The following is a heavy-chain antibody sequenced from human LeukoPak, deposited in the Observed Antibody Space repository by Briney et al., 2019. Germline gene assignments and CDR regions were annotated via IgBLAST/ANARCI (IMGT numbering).Heavy chain of an antibody. CDR3: AKDNAQLRFLEWSPPDY. Sequence: GGSLRLSCAASGFTFSSYGMHWVRQAPGKGLEWVAFIRYDGSNKYYADSVKGRFTISRDNSKNTLYLQMNSLTAEDTAVYYCAKDNAQLRFLEWSPPDYWGQGTLVTVSS. V-gene: IGHV3-30*02. J-gene: IGHJ4*02. CDR1: GFTFSSYG. CDR2: IRYDGSNK. D-gene: IGHD3-3*01.